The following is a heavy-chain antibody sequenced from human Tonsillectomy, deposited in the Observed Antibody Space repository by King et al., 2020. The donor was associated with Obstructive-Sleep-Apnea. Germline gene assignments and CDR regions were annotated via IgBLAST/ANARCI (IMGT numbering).Heavy chain of an antibody. Sequence: QLVQSGGGLVQPGRSLRLACTASGFTFGDYAMTWFRQALGKGLEWVGCIRSRADGGQIAYAASVKGRLTISRDDSKSVAYLQMNSLKTEDTAVYYCTGYDFWSGIDYWGQGTLVTVSS. D-gene: IGHD3-3*01. CDR2: IRSRADGGQI. CDR3: TGYDFWSGIDY. J-gene: IGHJ4*02. V-gene: IGHV3-49*03. CDR1: GFTFGDYA.